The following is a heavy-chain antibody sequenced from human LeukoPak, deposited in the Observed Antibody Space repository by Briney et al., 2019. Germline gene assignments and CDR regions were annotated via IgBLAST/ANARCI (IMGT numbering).Heavy chain of an antibody. D-gene: IGHD4-23*01. CDR1: GFTFGDYA. Sequence: GGSLRLSCTASGFTFGDYAMSWVRQAPGKGLEWVGFIRSKAYGGTTEYAASEKGRFTISRDDSKSIAYLQMNSLKTEDTAVYYCTRHPYGGNSGNPFDYWGQGTLVTVSS. CDR2: IRSKAYGGTT. CDR3: TRHPYGGNSGNPFDY. V-gene: IGHV3-49*04. J-gene: IGHJ4*02.